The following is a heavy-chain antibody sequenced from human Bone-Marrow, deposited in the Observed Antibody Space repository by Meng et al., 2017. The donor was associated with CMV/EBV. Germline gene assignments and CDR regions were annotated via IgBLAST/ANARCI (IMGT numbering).Heavy chain of an antibody. J-gene: IGHJ4*02. CDR1: GYTFTAYY. CDR3: ARVESVIATPGGYY. CDR2: INPDSGGT. D-gene: IGHD2-21*01. Sequence: ASVKVSCKASGYTFTAYYMHWVRQAPGQGLEWMGWINPDSGGTNYAQKLQGRVTMTTDTSTSTAYMELRSLRSDDTAVYYCARVESVIATPGGYYWGQGTLVTVSS. V-gene: IGHV1-2*02.